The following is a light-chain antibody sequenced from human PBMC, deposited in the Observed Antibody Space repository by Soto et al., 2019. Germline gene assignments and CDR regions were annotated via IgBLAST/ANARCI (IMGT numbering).Light chain of an antibody. CDR2: GAT. J-gene: IGKJ4*01. CDR3: SHYCSSIT. V-gene: IGKV3-20*01. Sequence: IVLTQSPGTLSLSPGERATLSCRASQTISNIDFAWYLQKPAQTPRLLIHGATNRATGIPERVSGSGCGTDFTLTISRLEPEDSAVYYCSHYCSSITFGGGTTVE. CDR1: QTISNID.